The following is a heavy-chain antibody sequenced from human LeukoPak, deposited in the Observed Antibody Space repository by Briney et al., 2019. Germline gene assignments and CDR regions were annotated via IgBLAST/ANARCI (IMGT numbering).Heavy chain of an antibody. CDR2: IYHSGSV. V-gene: IGHV4-38-2*02. CDR3: ARRAVLRFFGRGFDP. J-gene: IGHJ5*02. Sequence: SETLSLTCTVSGYSISSGYYWGWIRQPPGKGLEWIGSIYHSGSVYFNPSLKSRVTISVDTSNNQFSLKLSSVTAADTAVYYCARRAVLRFFGRGFDPWGQGTLVTVSS. CDR1: GYSISSGYY. D-gene: IGHD3-3*01.